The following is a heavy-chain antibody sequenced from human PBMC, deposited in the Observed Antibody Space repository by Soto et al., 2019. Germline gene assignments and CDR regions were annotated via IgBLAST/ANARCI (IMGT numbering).Heavy chain of an antibody. CDR3: ARVNTLTSAWPFDY. V-gene: IGHV3-74*01. D-gene: IGHD6-19*01. Sequence: GGSLRLSCEASGFTFSAHWMHWVRQAPGKGLEWVSRINSDGSGTTYADSVQGRFTISRDNAKNTVFLQMTSLRAEDTAVYYCARVNTLTSAWPFDYWGQGALVTVSS. J-gene: IGHJ4*02. CDR1: GFTFSAHW. CDR2: INSDGSGT.